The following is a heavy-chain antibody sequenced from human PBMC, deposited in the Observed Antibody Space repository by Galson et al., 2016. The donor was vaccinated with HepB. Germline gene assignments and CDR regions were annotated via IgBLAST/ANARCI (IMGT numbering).Heavy chain of an antibody. D-gene: IGHD5-12*01. CDR1: GSTFSDYY. CDR2: ISISSSYT. V-gene: IGHV3-11*03. CDR3: ARNRGYSGYDAFDI. Sequence: SLRLSCAASGSTFSDYYMSWIRQAPGKGLEWVSYISISSSYTNYADSVKGRFTISRDNAKNSGYLQMNSLRAEDTAVYYCARNRGYSGYDAFDIWGQGTMVTVSS. J-gene: IGHJ3*02.